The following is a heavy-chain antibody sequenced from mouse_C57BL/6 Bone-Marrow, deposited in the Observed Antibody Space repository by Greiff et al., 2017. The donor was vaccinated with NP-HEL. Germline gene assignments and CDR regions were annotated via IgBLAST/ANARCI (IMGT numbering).Heavy chain of an antibody. V-gene: IGHV2-2*01. D-gene: IGHD2-5*01. CDR3: ARIPYSNAFAY. CDR2: IWSGGST. CDR1: GFSLTSYG. Sequence: QVQLQQSGPGLVQPSQSLSITCTVSGFSLTSYGVHWVRQSPGKGLEWLGVIWSGGSTDYNAAFISRLSISKDNSKSQVFFKMNSLQADDTAIYYCARIPYSNAFAYWGQGTLVTVSA. J-gene: IGHJ3*01.